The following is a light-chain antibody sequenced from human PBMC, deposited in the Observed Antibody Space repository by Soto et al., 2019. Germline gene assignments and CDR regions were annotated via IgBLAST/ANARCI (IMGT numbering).Light chain of an antibody. CDR3: EAWDESPSGSLV. CDR2: RNN. Sequence: QSVLTQPPSASGTPGQRVIISCSGSSSNIGSNYVYFYQHLPGTAPKLLIYRNNELPSGVPEQFSCSKSVTSASLSISGLRSEDEADYYCEAWDESPSGSLVFGTGTKVTVL. J-gene: IGLJ1*01. CDR1: SSNIGSNY. V-gene: IGLV1-47*01.